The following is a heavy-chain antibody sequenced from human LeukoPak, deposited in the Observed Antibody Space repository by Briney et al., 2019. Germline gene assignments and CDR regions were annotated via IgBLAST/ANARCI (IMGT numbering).Heavy chain of an antibody. D-gene: IGHD6-13*01. CDR2: INTDTGNP. CDR3: ARDPPLGYSSSWEPGG. Sequence: ASVKVSCKGSGYKFISYAMNWVRQAPGQGPEWMGWINTDTGNPTYARGFTGQYVFSVDTSVTAAYLQIDSLRTEDTAVYYCARDPPLGYSSSWEPGGWGQGTLVTVSS. CDR1: GYKFISYA. J-gene: IGHJ4*02. V-gene: IGHV7-4-1*01.